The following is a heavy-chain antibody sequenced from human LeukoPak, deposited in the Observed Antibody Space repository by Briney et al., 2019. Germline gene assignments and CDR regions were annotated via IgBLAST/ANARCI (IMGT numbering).Heavy chain of an antibody. V-gene: IGHV3-53*01. Sequence: PGGSLRLSCTVSGFTVSSNSMSWARQAPGKGLEWVSFIYSDNTHYSDSVKGRFTISRDNSKNTLYLQVNSLRAEDTAVYYCARRAGAYSHPYDYWGQGTLVTVSS. CDR3: ARRAGAYSHPYDY. J-gene: IGHJ4*02. CDR2: IYSDNT. D-gene: IGHD4/OR15-4a*01. CDR1: GFTVSSNS.